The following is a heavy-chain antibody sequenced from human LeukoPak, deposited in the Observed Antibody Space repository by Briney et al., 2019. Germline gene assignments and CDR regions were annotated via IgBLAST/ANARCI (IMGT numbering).Heavy chain of an antibody. CDR2: FDPEDGET. V-gene: IGHV1-24*01. J-gene: IGHJ6*02. CDR1: GYTLTELS. D-gene: IGHD5-18*01. Sequence: GASVNVSCKVSGYTLTELSMHWVRQAPGKGLEWMGGFDPEDGETSYAQKFQGRVTMTEDTSTDTAYMELSSLRSEDTAVYYCATGVDTGSGYYYGMDLWRQGTTLTVSS. CDR3: ATGVDTGSGYYYGMDL.